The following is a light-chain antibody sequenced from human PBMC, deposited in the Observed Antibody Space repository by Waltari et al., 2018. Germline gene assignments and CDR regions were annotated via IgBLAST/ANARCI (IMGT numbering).Light chain of an antibody. CDR1: STDIGSYNF. V-gene: IGLV2-11*01. CDR2: EVS. J-gene: IGLJ2*01. Sequence: QAALTQPRSVSGSLGQSVTIPCTGTSTDIGSYNFVSWYQQHPGTAPKLMIYEVSKRPSGVSDRFSGSKSGNTASLTISGLQAEDESDYYCTSYAGINTLFGGGTRLTVL. CDR3: TSYAGINTL.